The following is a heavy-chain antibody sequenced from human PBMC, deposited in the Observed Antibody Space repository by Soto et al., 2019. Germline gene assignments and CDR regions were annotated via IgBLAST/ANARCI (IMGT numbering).Heavy chain of an antibody. V-gene: IGHV4-34*01. Sequence: QVQLQQWGAGLLKPSETLSLTCGVYGGSFSGYYWSRFRQPPGMGLEWIGEITYSGSTTYNPSLKSRVTISVDTSMNQCSLRLSSVTAADTAVYYCARHFSGSYYDDYWGQGSLVTVSS. J-gene: IGHJ4*02. D-gene: IGHD1-26*01. CDR2: ITYSGST. CDR1: GGSFSGYY. CDR3: ARHFSGSYYDDY.